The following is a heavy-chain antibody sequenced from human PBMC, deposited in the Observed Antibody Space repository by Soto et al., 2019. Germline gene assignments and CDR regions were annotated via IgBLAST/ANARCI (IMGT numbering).Heavy chain of an antibody. J-gene: IGHJ4*02. D-gene: IGHD1-7*01. CDR1: GFTFSSYA. CDR3: ARDLPNWNYVFDY. Sequence: ESVGGVVQPGRSLRLSCAASGFTFSSYAMHWVRQAPGKGLEWVAVISYDGSNKYYADSVKGRFTISRDNSKNTLYLQMNSLRAEDTAVYYCARDLPNWNYVFDYWGQGTLVTVSS. CDR2: ISYDGSNK. V-gene: IGHV3-30-3*01.